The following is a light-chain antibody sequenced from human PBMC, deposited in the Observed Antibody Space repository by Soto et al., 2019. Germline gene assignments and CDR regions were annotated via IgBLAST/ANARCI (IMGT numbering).Light chain of an antibody. Sequence: SYELTQPLSLSVALGQTARITCAGNNIGSKNVHWYQQKPGQASVLVIYRDTNRPSGIPERFSGANPGNTATLTISRAQDGDEADYYCQVWDSSTVIFGGGTKLTVL. V-gene: IGLV3-9*01. CDR3: QVWDSSTVI. CDR1: NIGSKN. J-gene: IGLJ2*01. CDR2: RDT.